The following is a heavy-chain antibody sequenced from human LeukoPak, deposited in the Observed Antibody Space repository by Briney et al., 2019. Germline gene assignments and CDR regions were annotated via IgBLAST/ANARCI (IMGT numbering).Heavy chain of an antibody. CDR1: GFTFNNYA. V-gene: IGHV3-30*04. Sequence: GGSLRLSCAASGFTFNNYAMHWVRQAPGKGLEWVAIISYDGSNKYYADSVKGRFTISRDNAKNSLYLQMNSLRAEDTAVYYCARGLPSGAHGGYYYYYMDVWGKGTTVTVSS. CDR2: ISYDGSNK. D-gene: IGHD4/OR15-4a*01. J-gene: IGHJ6*03. CDR3: ARGLPSGAHGGYYYYYMDV.